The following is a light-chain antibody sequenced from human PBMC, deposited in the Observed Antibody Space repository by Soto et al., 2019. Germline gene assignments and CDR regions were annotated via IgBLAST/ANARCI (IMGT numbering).Light chain of an antibody. CDR3: QQYGKSPFT. Sequence: EIVLTQSPGTLSLSPGERATLSCRASQSVSSNNLAWYKQRPGQATRVVIYGASTRATGIPERFSGSGSGTDFTLSISRLEPEDFAVYYCQQYGKSPFTFGPGTKVDIK. CDR1: QSVSSNN. V-gene: IGKV3-20*01. J-gene: IGKJ3*01. CDR2: GAS.